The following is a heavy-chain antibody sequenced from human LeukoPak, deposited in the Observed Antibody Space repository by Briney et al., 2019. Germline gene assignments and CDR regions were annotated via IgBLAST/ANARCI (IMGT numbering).Heavy chain of an antibody. CDR3: AIMHGYYDGSGYLVQ. J-gene: IGHJ4*02. D-gene: IGHD3-22*01. CDR1: VFTFSSYG. CDR2: ITTSGATT. Sequence: GVSLRLSCAASVFTFSSYGMSWVRQAPGKGLEWVSFITTSGATTSYADYVKGRFTIPRDNPKNTLYMQMNSLRDEDTALYYCAIMHGYYDGSGYLVQWGQGTLVTVCS. V-gene: IGHV3-23*01.